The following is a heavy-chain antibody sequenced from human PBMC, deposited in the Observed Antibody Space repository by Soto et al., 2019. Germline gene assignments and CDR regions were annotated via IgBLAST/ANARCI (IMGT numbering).Heavy chain of an antibody. J-gene: IGHJ4*02. D-gene: IGHD4-17*01. CDR2: IYYSGST. CDR3: ARRAMGTTVTTRYFDY. V-gene: IGHV4-39*01. CDR1: GGSISSSSYY. Sequence: SETLSLTCTVSGGSISSSSYYWGWIRQPPGKGLEWIGSIYYSGSTYYNPSLKSRVTISVDTSKNQFSLKLSSVTAADTAVYYCARRAMGTTVTTRYFDYWGQGTLVTVSS.